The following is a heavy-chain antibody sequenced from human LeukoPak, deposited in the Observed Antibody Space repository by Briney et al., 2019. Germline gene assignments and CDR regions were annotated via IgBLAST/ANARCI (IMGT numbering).Heavy chain of an antibody. CDR2: IYTSGTT. CDR1: GGSISSYY. V-gene: IGHV4-4*07. D-gene: IGHD6-13*01. Sequence: SETLSLTCTVSGGSISSYYRSWIRQPAGKGLEWIGRIYTSGTTHYNPSLKSRVTMSVDTSKNQFSLKLSSVTAADTAVYYCARDRVGQQLVGRKNYYYYMDVWGKGTTVTISS. CDR3: ARDRVGQQLVGRKNYYYYMDV. J-gene: IGHJ6*03.